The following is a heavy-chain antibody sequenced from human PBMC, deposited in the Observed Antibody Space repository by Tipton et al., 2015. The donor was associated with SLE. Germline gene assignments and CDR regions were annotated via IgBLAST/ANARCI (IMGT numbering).Heavy chain of an antibody. V-gene: IGHV5-51*03. D-gene: IGHD1-14*01. CDR1: GYSSTSYW. CDR2: IYPGDSDT. J-gene: IGHJ3*02. Sequence: VQLVQSGAEVKKPGESLKISCKGSGYSSTSYWIAWVRQMPGKGLEWMGIIYPGDSDTRYSPSFQGQVTISADKSISTAYLQWSSLKASDTAMYYCARSLPGAGGFDAFDIWGQGTMVTVSS. CDR3: ARSLPGAGGFDAFDI.